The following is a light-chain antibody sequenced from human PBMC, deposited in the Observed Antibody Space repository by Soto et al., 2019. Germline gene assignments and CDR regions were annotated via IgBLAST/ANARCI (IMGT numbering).Light chain of an antibody. J-gene: IGLJ1*01. CDR3: CSYVGSYSYV. V-gene: IGLV2-11*01. CDR2: DVS. Sequence: QSVLTQPTSVSGSPGQSITISCTGSSNDIGAYNYVSWYQQHPGKAPKLKIYDVSKRPSGVPDRFSGSKSGNTASLTISGLQAEDEADYYCCSYVGSYSYVFGIGTKVTVL. CDR1: SNDIGAYNY.